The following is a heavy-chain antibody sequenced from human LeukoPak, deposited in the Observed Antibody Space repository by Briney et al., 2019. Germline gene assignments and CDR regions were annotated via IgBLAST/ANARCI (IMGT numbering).Heavy chain of an antibody. CDR3: ARQPLTMIVVVPQLNAFDI. CDR2: FDPQDGER. Sequence: GASVKVSCKVSGYTLTELSMYWVRQVPGKGLEWMASFDPQDGERLYAQKFQGRVTMTTDTSTSTAYMELRSLRSDDTAVYYCARQPLTMIVVVPQLNAFDIWGQGTMVTVSS. J-gene: IGHJ3*02. V-gene: IGHV1-24*01. CDR1: GYTLTELS. D-gene: IGHD3-22*01.